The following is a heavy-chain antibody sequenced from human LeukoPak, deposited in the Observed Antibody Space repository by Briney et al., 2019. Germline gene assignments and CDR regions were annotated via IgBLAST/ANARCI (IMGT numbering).Heavy chain of an antibody. V-gene: IGHV5-51*01. CDR2: IYPGDSDT. CDR3: ARLYYDFWSGAGAPYYFDY. J-gene: IGHJ4*02. CDR1: GYSFTSYW. Sequence: PGESLKISCKGSGYSFTSYWIGWVRQMPGKGLGWMGIIYPGDSDTRYSPSFQGQVTISADKSISTAYLQLSSLKASDTAMYYCARLYYDFWSGAGAPYYFDYWGQGTLVTVSS. D-gene: IGHD3-3*01.